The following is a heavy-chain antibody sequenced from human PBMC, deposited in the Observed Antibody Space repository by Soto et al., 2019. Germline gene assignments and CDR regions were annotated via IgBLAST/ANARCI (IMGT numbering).Heavy chain of an antibody. CDR1: GFTFSRNW. J-gene: IGHJ6*04. D-gene: IGHD3-16*01. Sequence: EAQLVESGGGLVQPGGSLRLPCAAAGFTFSRNWMSWVRQAPGKGLEWVANIKQDGSEKYYVDSVKARFTISRDNAKNSLYLQMNSLRAEDTAVYYCARGNDYIMDVWGKGTTVTVSS. CDR3: ARGNDYIMDV. CDR2: IKQDGSEK. V-gene: IGHV3-7*01.